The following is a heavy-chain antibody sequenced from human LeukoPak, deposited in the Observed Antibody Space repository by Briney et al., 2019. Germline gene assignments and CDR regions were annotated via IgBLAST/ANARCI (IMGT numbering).Heavy chain of an antibody. J-gene: IGHJ4*02. V-gene: IGHV4-59*01. CDR2: IYYRGST. D-gene: IGHD4-17*01. Sequence: PSETLSLTCTVSGGSISNYYWNWIRQPPGKGLEWIGYIYYRGSTNYNPSLKSRVTFSVDTSKNQFSLKLNSVTAADTAVYYCARGGDYGDLRYFDFWGQGTLVTVSS. CDR3: ARGGDYGDLRYFDF. CDR1: GGSISNYY.